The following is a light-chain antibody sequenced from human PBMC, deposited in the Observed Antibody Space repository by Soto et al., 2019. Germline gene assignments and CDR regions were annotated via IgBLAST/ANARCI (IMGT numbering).Light chain of an antibody. V-gene: IGKV1-9*01. J-gene: IGKJ1*01. CDR1: QGISRY. CDR3: QQLNSYPPT. CDR2: AAS. Sequence: DIQLTQSPSFLSASVGDRVTITCRSSQGISRYLAWYQQKPGKSPKLLIYAASTLQSGVPSRFSGSGSGTEFALTISSLHPEDFATYYCQQLNSYPPTFGQGNKVEIK.